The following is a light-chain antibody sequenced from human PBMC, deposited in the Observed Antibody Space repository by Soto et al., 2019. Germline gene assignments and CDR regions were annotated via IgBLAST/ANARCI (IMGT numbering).Light chain of an antibody. CDR2: GAS. V-gene: IGKV3-20*01. J-gene: IGKJ1*01. CDR3: QQYGSSPPT. CDR1: QSVSSSS. Sequence: MLLTQWPDTLSLSPGERATLSCRAIQSVSSSSLAWYQQKRGQAPRLLIHGASSRATGIPDRFSGSGSGTDFTLTISRMEPEDFAVYYCQQYGSSPPTFGQGTKVDIK.